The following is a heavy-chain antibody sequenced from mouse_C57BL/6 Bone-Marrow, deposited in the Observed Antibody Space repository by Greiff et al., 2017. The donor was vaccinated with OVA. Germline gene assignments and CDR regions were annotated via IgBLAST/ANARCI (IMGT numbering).Heavy chain of an antibody. D-gene: IGHD1-1*01. CDR1: GYTFTDYN. V-gene: IGHV1-18*01. CDR2: INPNNGGT. CDR3: ARWYYGSSDWYFDV. Sequence: EVQLQQSGPELVKPGASVKIPCKASGYTFTDYNMDWVKQSHGKSLEWIGDINPNNGGTIYNQKFKGKATLTVNKSSSTAYMELRSLTSEDTAVYYWARWYYGSSDWYFDVWGTGTTVTVSS. J-gene: IGHJ1*03.